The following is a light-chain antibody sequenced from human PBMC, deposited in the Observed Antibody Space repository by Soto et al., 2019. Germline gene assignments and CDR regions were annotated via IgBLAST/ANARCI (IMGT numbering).Light chain of an antibody. Sequence: EIVMTQSPATLSVSPGERASLSSRASQSVSSNLAWYQQKPGQTPRLLIYATSTRATGIPARFSGSGSGTEFTLTISSLQSEEFAVYYCQHYNNWPLTFGGGTKVDIK. V-gene: IGKV3-15*01. J-gene: IGKJ4*01. CDR3: QHYNNWPLT. CDR1: QSVSSN. CDR2: ATS.